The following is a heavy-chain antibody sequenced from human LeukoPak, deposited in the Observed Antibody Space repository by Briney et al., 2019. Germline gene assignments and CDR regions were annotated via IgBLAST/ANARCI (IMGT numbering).Heavy chain of an antibody. V-gene: IGHV3-23*01. J-gene: IGHJ3*01. CDR3: ARALPSGWLHDAFDV. D-gene: IGHD6-19*01. CDR1: AFTFRSYA. Sequence: GGSLRLSCAASAFTFRSYAMSWVRQAGGKGLEWVSAIGFGGASTYSADSVKGRFTISRDNSKNTLYLQMDSLRAEDTAIYYCARALPSGWLHDAFDVWGQGTMLTVSS. CDR2: IGFGGAST.